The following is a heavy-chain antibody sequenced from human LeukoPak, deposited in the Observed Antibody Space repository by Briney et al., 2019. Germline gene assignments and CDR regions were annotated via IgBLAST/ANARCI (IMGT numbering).Heavy chain of an antibody. CDR3: ARAVRLTKMPTITYYFDY. V-gene: IGHV4-31*03. CDR1: GGSISSGGYY. D-gene: IGHD5-24*01. CDR2: IYYSGSP. J-gene: IGHJ4*02. Sequence: PAETQSLICTLSGGSISSGGYYWSWIRRPPGKVLEWIRSIYYSGSPYYNLSLTSRATRTLDTPKNQFSQKQRARPAPGTALPYWARAVRLTKMPTITYYFDYSGQGTLFTVSS.